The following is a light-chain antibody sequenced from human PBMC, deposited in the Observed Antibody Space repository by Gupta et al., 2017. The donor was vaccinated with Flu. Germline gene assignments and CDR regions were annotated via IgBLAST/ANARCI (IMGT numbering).Light chain of an antibody. CDR1: QSVSSSY. J-gene: IGKJ2*01. CDR3: QQYGSSPPYT. V-gene: IGKV3-20*01. CDR2: GAS. Sequence: IXXTXSPGXXSXSPXERATLSCRASQSVSSSYLAWYQQKPGQAPRLLIYGASSRATGIPDRFSGSGSGTDFTLTISRLEPEDFAVYYCQQYGSSPPYTFGQGTKLEIK.